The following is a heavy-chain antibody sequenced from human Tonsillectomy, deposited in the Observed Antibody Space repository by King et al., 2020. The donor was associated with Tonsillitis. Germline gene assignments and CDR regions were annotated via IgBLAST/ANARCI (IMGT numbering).Heavy chain of an antibody. CDR2: FKPVFGTS. CDR3: ARIQGVAFDY. CDR1: GGSFSSYA. J-gene: IGHJ4*02. V-gene: IGHV1-69*01. Sequence: VQLVESGAEVKRPGSSIKISCKASGGSFSSYAVNWVRQAPGQGLEWLGAFKPVFGTSNYARKFQGRVTISVDQLISTSYMELSGLTVEDTAIYYCARIQGVAFDYWGQGTLVTVSS.